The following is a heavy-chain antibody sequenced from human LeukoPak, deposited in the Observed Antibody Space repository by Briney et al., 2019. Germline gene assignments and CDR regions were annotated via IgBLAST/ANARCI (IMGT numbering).Heavy chain of an antibody. CDR2: INPNSGGT. CDR3: AVDAGCCSSTSCQVMYYFDY. J-gene: IGHJ4*02. Sequence: ASVKVSCKASGYTFTGYYMHWVRQAPGQGLEWMGWINPNSGGTNYAQKFQGRVTMTRDTSISTAYMELSRLRSDDTAVYYCAVDAGCCSSTSCQVMYYFDYWGQGTLVTVSS. D-gene: IGHD2-2*01. V-gene: IGHV1-2*02. CDR1: GYTFTGYY.